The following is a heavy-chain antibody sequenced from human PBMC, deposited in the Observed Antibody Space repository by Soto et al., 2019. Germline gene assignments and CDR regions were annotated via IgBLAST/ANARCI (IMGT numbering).Heavy chain of an antibody. J-gene: IGHJ4*02. CDR3: ASRSDLSREVDY. CDR2: IIPILGIA. CDR1: GGTFSSYT. Sequence: ASVKVSCKASGGTFSSYTISWVRQAPGQGLEWMGRIIPILGIANYAQKFQGRVTITADKSTSTAYMELSSLRSEDTAVYYCASRSDLSREVDYWGQGTLVTVSS. D-gene: IGHD6-13*01. V-gene: IGHV1-69*02.